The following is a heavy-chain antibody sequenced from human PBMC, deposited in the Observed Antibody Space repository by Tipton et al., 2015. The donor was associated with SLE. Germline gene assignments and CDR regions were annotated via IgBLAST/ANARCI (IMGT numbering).Heavy chain of an antibody. J-gene: IGHJ1*01. CDR2: NYFGGVT. D-gene: IGHD6-13*01. V-gene: IGHV3-53*01. CDR3: VAAGSIDI. Sequence: ASVNYFGGVTDYADSVKGRFTFSRDSSENTLYLQMNSLRAEDTAMYYCVAAGSIDIWGQGTLVTVSS.